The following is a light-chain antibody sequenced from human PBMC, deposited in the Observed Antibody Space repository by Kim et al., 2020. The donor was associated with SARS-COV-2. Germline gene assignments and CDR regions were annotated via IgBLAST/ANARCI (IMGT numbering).Light chain of an antibody. CDR2: GAS. V-gene: IGKV1-39*01. J-gene: IGKJ1*01. CDR1: QSIDNF. Sequence: DIQMTQSPSSLSASVGDRVTISCRASQSIDNFLNWYQQKPGKAPQLVIYGASDLHIGVPSRFSGGGSGTDFTLTIRNLEPEDIATYYCQQNYESPATFGQGTKVDIK. CDR3: QQNYESPAT.